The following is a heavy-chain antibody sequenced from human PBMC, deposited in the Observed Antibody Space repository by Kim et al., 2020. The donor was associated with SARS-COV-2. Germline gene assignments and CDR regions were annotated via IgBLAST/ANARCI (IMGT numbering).Heavy chain of an antibody. J-gene: IGHJ4*02. CDR3: ARHYYDSSGYYYTFDY. Sequence: FQGQVTISADKSISTAYLQWSSLKASDTAMYYCARHYYDSSGYYYTFDYWGQGTLVTVSS. V-gene: IGHV5-51*01. D-gene: IGHD3-22*01.